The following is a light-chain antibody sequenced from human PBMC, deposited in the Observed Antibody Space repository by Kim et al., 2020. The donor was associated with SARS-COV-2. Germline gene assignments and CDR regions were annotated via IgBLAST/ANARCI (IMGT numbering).Light chain of an antibody. CDR1: QSVSSNY. CDR3: QQYGSSPRT. CDR2: GAS. J-gene: IGKJ1*01. V-gene: IGKV3-20*01. Sequence: SPGERATLPCRASQSVSSNYLAWYQQRPGQAPRLLIYGASSRATGIPDRFSGSGSGTDFTLTISRLEPEDFAMYYCQQYGSSPRTFGQGTKVDIK.